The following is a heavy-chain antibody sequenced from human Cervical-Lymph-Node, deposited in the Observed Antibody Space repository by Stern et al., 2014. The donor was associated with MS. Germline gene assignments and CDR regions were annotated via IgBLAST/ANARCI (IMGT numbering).Heavy chain of an antibody. D-gene: IGHD6-19*01. Sequence: VQLVESRPGLVKPSETLSLTCTVSGGSLSSYYWSWIRQPPGKGLEWIGYIYYSGSTNYNPSLKSRVTISVDTSKNQFSLKLSSVTAADTAVYYCARGVAVAGRFDYWGQGTLVTVSS. V-gene: IGHV4-59*01. J-gene: IGHJ4*02. CDR2: IYYSGST. CDR1: GGSLSSYY. CDR3: ARGVAVAGRFDY.